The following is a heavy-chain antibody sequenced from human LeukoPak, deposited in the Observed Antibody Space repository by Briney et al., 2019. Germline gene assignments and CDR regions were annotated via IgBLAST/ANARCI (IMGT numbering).Heavy chain of an antibody. D-gene: IGHD3-16*01. CDR1: GFTFTNYS. J-gene: IGHJ4*02. CDR3: ATGAVAGGY. CDR2: ISSSSRTV. Sequence: GGSLRLSCAASGFTFTNYSVQWVRQAPGKGPEWLSYISSSSRTVFYADSVKGRFTISRDNAKKSLYLQMNSLRVEDTAIYYCATGAVAGGYWGRGTLVTVSS. V-gene: IGHV3-48*04.